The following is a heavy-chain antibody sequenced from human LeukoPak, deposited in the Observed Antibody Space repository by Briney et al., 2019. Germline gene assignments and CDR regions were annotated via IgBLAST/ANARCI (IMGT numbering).Heavy chain of an antibody. CDR3: AREGSIAAPFDY. CDR2: IYWNGGGT. J-gene: IGHJ4*02. CDR1: GFTFDNYG. V-gene: IGHV3-20*04. D-gene: IGHD6-6*01. Sequence: GGSLRLSCAASGFTFDNYGMSWVRQAPGKGLEWVSGIYWNGGGTGYADSVKGRFTISRDNAKNSLYLQMDSLRAEDTALYYCAREGSIAAPFDYWGQGTLVTVSS.